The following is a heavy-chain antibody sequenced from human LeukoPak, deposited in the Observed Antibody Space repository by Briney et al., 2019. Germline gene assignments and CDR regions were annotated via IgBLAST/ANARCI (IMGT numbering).Heavy chain of an antibody. CDR3: AKEDGDYASYFDY. Sequence: SLRLSGAASGFTFEDYAMHWVRQAPGKGLEGVSGISWNSGSIGYADSVKGRFTISRDNAKNSLYLQMNSLRAEDTALYYCAKEDGDYASYFDYWGQGTLVTVSS. D-gene: IGHD4-17*01. J-gene: IGHJ4*02. V-gene: IGHV3-9*01. CDR2: ISWNSGSI. CDR1: GFTFEDYA.